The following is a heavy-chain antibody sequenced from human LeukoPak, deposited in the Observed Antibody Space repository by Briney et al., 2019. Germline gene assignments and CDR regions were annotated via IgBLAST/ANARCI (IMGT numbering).Heavy chain of an antibody. D-gene: IGHD3-22*01. CDR2: IGYDGGNK. Sequence: GGSLRLSCAASGFTFSLYGIHWVRQAPGKGLEWVAFIGYDGGNKHYAGSVKGRFTISRDNSKNTLSLQMNSLRAEDTAVYYCAKDGRYYDSSGYLAWGQGTLVTVYS. V-gene: IGHV3-30*02. CDR3: AKDGRYYDSSGYLA. CDR1: GFTFSLYG. J-gene: IGHJ5*02.